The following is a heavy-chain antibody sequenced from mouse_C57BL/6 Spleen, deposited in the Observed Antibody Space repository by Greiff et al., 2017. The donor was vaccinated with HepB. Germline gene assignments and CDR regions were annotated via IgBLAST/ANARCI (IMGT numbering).Heavy chain of an antibody. V-gene: IGHV5-4*01. Sequence: EVHLVESGGGLVKPGGSLKLSCAASGFTFSSYAMSWVRQTPEKRLEWVATISDGGSYTYYPDNVKGRFTISRDNAKNNLYLQMSHLKSEDTAMYYCAREGGYDGFAYWGQGTLVTVSA. D-gene: IGHD2-2*01. J-gene: IGHJ3*01. CDR2: ISDGGSYT. CDR3: AREGGYDGFAY. CDR1: GFTFSSYA.